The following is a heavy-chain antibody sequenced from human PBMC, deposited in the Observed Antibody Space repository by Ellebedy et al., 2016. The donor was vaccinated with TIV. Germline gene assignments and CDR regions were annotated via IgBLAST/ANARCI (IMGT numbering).Heavy chain of an antibody. D-gene: IGHD2-21*01. CDR2: INPNSGGT. V-gene: IGHV1-2*02. Sequence: ASVKVSXKASRYTFTSYYMHWVRQAPGQGLEWMGWINPNSGGTNYAQKFQGRVTMTRDTSISTAYMELSRLRSDDTAVYYCARDVSRDIVVVIASTHWFDPWGQGTLVTVSS. J-gene: IGHJ5*02. CDR1: RYTFTSYY. CDR3: ARDVSRDIVVVIASTHWFDP.